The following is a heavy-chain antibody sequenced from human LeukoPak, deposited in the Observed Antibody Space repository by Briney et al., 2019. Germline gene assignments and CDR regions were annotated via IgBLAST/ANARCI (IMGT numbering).Heavy chain of an antibody. CDR1: GFTFSSYG. CDR3: AKDRSFRSGYYYMDV. CDR2: IWYGGSNK. Sequence: PGGSLRLSCAASGFTFSSYGMHWVRQAPGKGLEWVAVIWYGGSNKYYADSVKGRFTISRDNSKNTLYLQMNSLRAEDTAVYYCAKDRSFRSGYYYMDVWGKGTTVTVSS. D-gene: IGHD3-10*01. J-gene: IGHJ6*03. V-gene: IGHV3-30*02.